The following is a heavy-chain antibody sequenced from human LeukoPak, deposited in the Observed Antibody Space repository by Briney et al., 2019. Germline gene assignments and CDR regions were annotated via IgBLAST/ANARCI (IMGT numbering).Heavy chain of an antibody. CDR2: IKGKIHGGTI. V-gene: IGHV3-15*01. Sequence: GGSLRLTCAASGLTFTTYWMGWVRQAPVKGLEWVGHIKGKIHGGTIDYAAPVKGRFTISRDDSENTVYLQMNSLRAEDTAFYYCARDSGFSGTQRGEYWGQGTLVTVSS. CDR1: GLTFTTYW. CDR3: ARDSGFSGTQRGEY. J-gene: IGHJ4*02. D-gene: IGHD3/OR15-3a*01.